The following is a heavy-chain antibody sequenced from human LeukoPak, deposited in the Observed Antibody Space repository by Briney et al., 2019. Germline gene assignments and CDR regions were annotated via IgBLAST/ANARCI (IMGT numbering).Heavy chain of an antibody. CDR2: IWYDGSDK. Sequence: GGSLRLSCAPSGFTFSSYGMHWVRQAPGKGLEWVAVIWYDGSDKYYADSVKGRFTISRDNSKNTLYLQMNSLRAEDTAVYYCAKLKDYGDYLTWGQGTLVTVSS. J-gene: IGHJ5*02. CDR1: GFTFSSYG. D-gene: IGHD4-17*01. V-gene: IGHV3-33*06. CDR3: AKLKDYGDYLT.